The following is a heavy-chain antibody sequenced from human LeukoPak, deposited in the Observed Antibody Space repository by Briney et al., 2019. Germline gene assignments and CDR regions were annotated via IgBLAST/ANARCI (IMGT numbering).Heavy chain of an antibody. CDR3: ARRGPTSGRGDAFDY. CDR2: INYSGIT. Sequence: PSETLSLACTVSGGSFSSSSGYYWGWIRQPPGKGLEWIGSINYSGITYYNPSLRSPVTISVDTSKKQLSLRLSSVTAADTAVYYCARRGPTSGRGDAFDYWGQGTLVTVSS. CDR1: GGSFSSSSGYY. D-gene: IGHD6-19*01. J-gene: IGHJ4*02. V-gene: IGHV4-39*01.